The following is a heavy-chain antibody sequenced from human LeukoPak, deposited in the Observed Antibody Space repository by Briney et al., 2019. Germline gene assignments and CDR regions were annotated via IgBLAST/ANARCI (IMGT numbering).Heavy chain of an antibody. CDR3: ARLESDCSSTSCGLRVHFDY. Sequence: GGSLRLSCAASGFTFSSYAMSWVRQAPGKGLEWVSAISGSDGSTYYADSVKGRFTISRDNSKNTLYLQMNSLRAEDTAVYYCARLESDCSSTSCGLRVHFDYWGQGTLVTVSS. J-gene: IGHJ4*02. V-gene: IGHV3-23*01. D-gene: IGHD2-2*01. CDR1: GFTFSSYA. CDR2: ISGSDGST.